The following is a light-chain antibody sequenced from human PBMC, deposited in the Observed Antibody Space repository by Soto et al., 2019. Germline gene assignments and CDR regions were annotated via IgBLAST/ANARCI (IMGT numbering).Light chain of an antibody. J-gene: IGKJ4*01. CDR1: QGINSY. CDR3: QQVNGYVPT. V-gene: IGKV1-9*01. Sequence: DIQLTQSPSFLSASVGDRVTITCRASQGINSYLAWYQQKPGKAPKLMIYAASTLQSGVPSRFSGSGSGTEFTLTISSLHLEDFATYYCQQVNGYVPTFGGGTKVEIK. CDR2: AAS.